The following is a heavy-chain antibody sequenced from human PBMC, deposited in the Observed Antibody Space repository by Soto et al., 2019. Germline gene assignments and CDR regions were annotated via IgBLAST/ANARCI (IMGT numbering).Heavy chain of an antibody. V-gene: IGHV1-8*01. CDR2: MNPNSGNT. Sequence: QVQLVQSGAEVKKPGASVKVSCKASGYTFTSYDINWVRQATGQGLEWMGWMNPNSGNTGYAQKFQGRVTMTRNTSISTAYMALSSLRSEATAVYYCARGINYYDSGDDAFDIWGQGTMVTVSS. CDR1: GYTFTSYD. J-gene: IGHJ3*02. CDR3: ARGINYYDSGDDAFDI. D-gene: IGHD3-10*01.